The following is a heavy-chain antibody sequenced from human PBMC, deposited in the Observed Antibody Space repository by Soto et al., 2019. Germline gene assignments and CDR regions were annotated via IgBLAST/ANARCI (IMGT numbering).Heavy chain of an antibody. V-gene: IGHV2-5*02. CDR3: VQSRCGGDCLQSYSSHSYYGLDV. D-gene: IGHD2-21*02. CDR2: IYLDDDK. Sequence: QITLKESGPTLVKPTQTLTLTCTFSGLSLSTTGVGVGWIRQPPGKALEWLALIYLDDDKRYSPSLKSRLTTTKDTSKIQVVLKMTNMDPVDTATYYCVQSRCGGDCLQSYSSHSYYGLDVWGQGNTVTVSS. J-gene: IGHJ6*02. CDR1: GLSLSTTGVG.